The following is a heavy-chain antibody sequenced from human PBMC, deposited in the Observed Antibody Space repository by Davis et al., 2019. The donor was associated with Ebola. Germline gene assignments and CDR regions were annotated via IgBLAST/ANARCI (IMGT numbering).Heavy chain of an antibody. V-gene: IGHV1-2*04. CDR1: GYTFTDYY. J-gene: IGHJ4*02. CDR2: INPNSGGT. Sequence: ASVKVSCKASGYTFTDYYMHWVRQAPGQGLEWMGWINPNSGGTNYAQKFQGWVTMTRDPSISTAYMELSRLRSDDTAVYYCAREGRYSGSYPLDYWGQGTLVTVSS. CDR3: AREGRYSGSYPLDY. D-gene: IGHD1-26*01.